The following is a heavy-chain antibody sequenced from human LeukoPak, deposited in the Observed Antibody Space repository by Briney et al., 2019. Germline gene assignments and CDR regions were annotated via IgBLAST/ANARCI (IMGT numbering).Heavy chain of an antibody. Sequence: PSQTLSLTCTVSGGSISSGDYYWSWIRQPPGKGLEWIGYIYYSGSTYYNPSLKSRVTISVDTSKNQFSLKLSSVTAADTAVYYCARVRNLWFGDPDDAFDIWGQGTMVTVSS. CDR2: IYYSGST. CDR1: GGSISSGDYY. V-gene: IGHV4-30-4*08. J-gene: IGHJ3*02. CDR3: ARVRNLWFGDPDDAFDI. D-gene: IGHD3-10*01.